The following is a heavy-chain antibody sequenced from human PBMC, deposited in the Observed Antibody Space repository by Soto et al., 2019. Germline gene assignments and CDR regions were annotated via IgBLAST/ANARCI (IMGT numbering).Heavy chain of an antibody. CDR3: ARNPPGPVDFDV. CDR1: GASISNYD. V-gene: IGHV4-59*01. J-gene: IGHJ5*02. Sequence: SETVSLTSPFPGASISNYDWSWHRQPPGKRLEWIAHIYSSGSTHYSPSLQSRVTISLGPSENQLSLSLTSVTAADTAVYYCARNPPGPVDFDVWGPGTQVTVSS. CDR2: IYSSGST.